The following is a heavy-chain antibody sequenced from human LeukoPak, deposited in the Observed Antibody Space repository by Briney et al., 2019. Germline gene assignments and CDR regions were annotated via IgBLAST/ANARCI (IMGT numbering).Heavy chain of an antibody. J-gene: IGHJ6*03. D-gene: IGHD2-15*01. Sequence: GGSLRLSCAASGFTFSDHNMRWIRQAPGKGLEWVSSISRSGSTKYYADSVKGRFTISRDNAKNSLFLQMNSLRAEDTAVYYCARVLRYCSGGNCYSGGLGYMDVWGKGTTVTISS. CDR2: ISRSGSTK. V-gene: IGHV3-11*01. CDR3: ARVLRYCSGGNCYSGGLGYMDV. CDR1: GFTFSDHN.